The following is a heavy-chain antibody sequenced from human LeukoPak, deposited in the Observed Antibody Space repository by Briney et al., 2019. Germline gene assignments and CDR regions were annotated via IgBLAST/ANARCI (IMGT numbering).Heavy chain of an antibody. V-gene: IGHV1-69*13. J-gene: IGHJ4*02. Sequence: SVKVSCKASGGTFSSYAISWVRQAPGQGLEWVGGIIPIFGTANYAQKFQGRVTITADESTSTAYMELSSLRSEDTAVYYCARGPYCGGDCYFGYWGQGTLVTVSS. D-gene: IGHD2-21*02. CDR3: ARGPYCGGDCYFGY. CDR2: IIPIFGTA. CDR1: GGTFSSYA.